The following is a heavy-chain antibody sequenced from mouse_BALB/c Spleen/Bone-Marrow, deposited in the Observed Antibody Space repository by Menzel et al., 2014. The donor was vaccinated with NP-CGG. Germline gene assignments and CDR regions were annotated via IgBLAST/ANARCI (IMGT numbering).Heavy chain of an antibody. V-gene: IGHV5-12*02. CDR1: GFTFTDYY. CDR3: ERGGLWSSFDY. CDR2: ISNGGGST. D-gene: IGHD3-3*01. J-gene: IGHJ2*01. Sequence: EVQLVESGGGLVQPGGSLKLSCATSGFTFTDYYMYWVRQTPEKRLEWVAYISNGGGSTYYPDTVKGRFTISRDNAKNSLYLQMSRLKSEDTAMYCCERGGLWSSFDYWGQGTTLTVSS.